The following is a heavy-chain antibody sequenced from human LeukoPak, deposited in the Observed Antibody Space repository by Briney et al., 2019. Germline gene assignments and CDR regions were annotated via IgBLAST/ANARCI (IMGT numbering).Heavy chain of an antibody. Sequence: GGSLRLSCAASGFTFSRDWMHWVRQAPGKGLVWVSRISDDGNITTYADSVQGRFTISRDNAKSTVFLQMNSLRAEDTALYYCAKGSSGYFVDLWGQGTLVTVSS. CDR3: AKGSSGYFVDL. D-gene: IGHD3-22*01. J-gene: IGHJ5*02. V-gene: IGHV3-74*03. CDR1: GFTFSRDW. CDR2: ISDDGNIT.